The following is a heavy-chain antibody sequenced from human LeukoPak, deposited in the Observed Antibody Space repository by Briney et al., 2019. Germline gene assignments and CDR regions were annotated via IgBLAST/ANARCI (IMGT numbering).Heavy chain of an antibody. J-gene: IGHJ3*02. Sequence: GASVKVSCKASGYTFTSYYMHWVRQAPGQGLEGMGIINPRGGSTSYAQKFQGRVTMHRDTSTSTVYRELSSPRSEDTAVYYCAREGEMATQGFDIWGQGTMVTVSS. V-gene: IGHV1-46*01. D-gene: IGHD5-24*01. CDR2: INPRGGST. CDR1: GYTFTSYY. CDR3: AREGEMATQGFDI.